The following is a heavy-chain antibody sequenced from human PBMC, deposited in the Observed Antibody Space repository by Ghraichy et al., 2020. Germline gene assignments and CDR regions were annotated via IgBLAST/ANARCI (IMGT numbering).Heavy chain of an antibody. D-gene: IGHD5-18*01. J-gene: IGHJ6*02. CDR1: GGSISSYY. Sequence: ETLSLTCTVSGGSISSYYWSWIRQPPGKGLEWIGYIYYSGSTNYNPSLKSRVTISVDTSKNQFSLKLSSVTAADTAVYYCARVTLYSYGYYGMDVWGQGTTVTVSS. V-gene: IGHV4-59*08. CDR3: ARVTLYSYGYYGMDV. CDR2: IYYSGST.